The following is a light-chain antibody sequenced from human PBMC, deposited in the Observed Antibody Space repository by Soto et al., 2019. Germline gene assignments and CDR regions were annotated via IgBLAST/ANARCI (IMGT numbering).Light chain of an antibody. CDR2: SNN. CDR1: SSNIVSNT. V-gene: IGLV1-44*01. Sequence: QSVLTQSPSASGTPGQRVTISCSGSSSNIVSNTVNWYQQLPGTAPKLLIYSNNQRPSGVPDRFSGSKSGTSASLAISGLQSEDEADYYCAAWDDSLNGVVFGGGTKLTVL. J-gene: IGLJ2*01. CDR3: AAWDDSLNGVV.